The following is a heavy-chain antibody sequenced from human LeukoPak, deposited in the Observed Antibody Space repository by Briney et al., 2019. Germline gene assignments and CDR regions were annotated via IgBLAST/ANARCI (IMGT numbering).Heavy chain of an antibody. D-gene: IGHD2-8*01. J-gene: IGHJ6*03. V-gene: IGHV4-34*01. CDR1: GGSFSGYY. CDR2: INHSGST. CDR3: ARSMTVPYYYYYMDV. Sequence: PSETLSLTCAVYGGSFSGYYWSWIRQPPGKGLEWIGEINHSGSTNYNPSLKSRVTISVDTSKNQFSLKLSSVTAADTAVYYCARSMTVPYYYYYMDVWGKGTTVTVSS.